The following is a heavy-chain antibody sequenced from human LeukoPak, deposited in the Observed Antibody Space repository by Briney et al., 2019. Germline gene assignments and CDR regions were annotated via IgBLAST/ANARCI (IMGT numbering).Heavy chain of an antibody. J-gene: IGHJ4*02. CDR2: ISAY. CDR1: GYTFTSYG. D-gene: IGHD3-22*01. Sequence: GASVMVSCKASGYTFTSYGISWGGQPPGQGLEWMGWISAYAQKFQGRGTMTTDTSTSTAYMDMRSLSSNDTAVYYRARRFNYYDSTGYYEAFYFDYWGQGTLVTVSS. CDR3: ARRFNYYDSTGYYEAFYFDY. V-gene: IGHV1-18*01.